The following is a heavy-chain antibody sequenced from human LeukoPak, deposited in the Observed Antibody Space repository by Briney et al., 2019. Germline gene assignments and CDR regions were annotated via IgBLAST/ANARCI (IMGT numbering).Heavy chain of an antibody. CDR2: ISSSGFNT. V-gene: IGHV3-23*01. CDR3: AKTLLSYWSGDSCYFDY. D-gene: IGHD2-15*01. CDR1: GFTFSSYA. Sequence: GGSLRLFCAASGFTFSSYAMSWVRQAPGKGLEWVSAISSSGFNTYYTDSVEGRFTISRDNSENTLYLHMNSLRGEDTAVYYCAKTLLSYWSGDSCYFDYWGQGTLVTASS. J-gene: IGHJ4*02.